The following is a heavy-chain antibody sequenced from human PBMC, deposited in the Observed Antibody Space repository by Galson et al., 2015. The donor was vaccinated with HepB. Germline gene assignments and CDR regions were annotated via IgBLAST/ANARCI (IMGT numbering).Heavy chain of an antibody. CDR1: GFTFDDYA. Sequence: SLRLSCAASGFTFDDYAMHWVRQAPGKGLEWVSGISWNSGSIGYADSVKGRFTISRDNAKNSLYLQMNSLRAEDTALYYCAKGGRYSSSWNKYWYFELWGRGTLVTVSS. J-gene: IGHJ2*01. CDR3: AKGGRYSSSWNKYWYFEL. D-gene: IGHD6-13*01. CDR2: ISWNSGSI. V-gene: IGHV3-9*01.